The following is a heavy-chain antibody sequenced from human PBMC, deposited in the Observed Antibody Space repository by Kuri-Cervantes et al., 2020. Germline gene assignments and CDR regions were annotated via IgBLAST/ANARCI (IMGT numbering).Heavy chain of an antibody. V-gene: IGHV3-30-3*01. CDR1: RFTFSSYA. CDR3: ARGHDYGDYGNAFDI. J-gene: IGHJ3*02. D-gene: IGHD4-17*01. CDR2: ISYDGSNQ. Sequence: GESLKISCVVLRFTFSSYAMHWVRQAPGKGLEWVAVISYDGSNQYYADSVKGRFTISRDNAKNSLYLQMNSLRAEDTAVYYCARGHDYGDYGNAFDIWGQGTMVTVSS.